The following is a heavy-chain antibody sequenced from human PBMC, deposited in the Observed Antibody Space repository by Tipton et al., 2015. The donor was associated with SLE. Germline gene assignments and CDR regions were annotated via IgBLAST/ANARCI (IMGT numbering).Heavy chain of an antibody. CDR1: GFSFSSYS. J-gene: IGHJ1*01. CDR3: ARAPWEGNQYFQH. Sequence: QVQLVQSGGGVVQPGRSLRLSCAASGFSFSSYSINWVRQAPGKGLEWVAVIWHDERNKYYADSVKGRFTISRDNSKNTLYLQMNSLRAEDTAVYYCARAPWEGNQYFQHWGQGTLVTVS. D-gene: IGHD1-26*01. CDR2: IWHDERNK. V-gene: IGHV3-33*01.